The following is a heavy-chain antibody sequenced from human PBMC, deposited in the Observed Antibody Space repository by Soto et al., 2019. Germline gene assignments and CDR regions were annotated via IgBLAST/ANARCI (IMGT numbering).Heavy chain of an antibody. Sequence: QVQVVQSGAEVKKPGASVKVSCKASGYTFSTYAMHWVRQAPGQSLEWMGWINGGTGQTRYSQRFQDRVTITRDTAASTAYMALTSLTSDDTAVYYCARGKGMEENYYCYGMDIWGQGTTVTVSS. CDR3: ARGKGMEENYYCYGMDI. J-gene: IGHJ6*02. V-gene: IGHV1-3*01. D-gene: IGHD1-1*01. CDR2: INGGTGQT. CDR1: GYTFSTYA.